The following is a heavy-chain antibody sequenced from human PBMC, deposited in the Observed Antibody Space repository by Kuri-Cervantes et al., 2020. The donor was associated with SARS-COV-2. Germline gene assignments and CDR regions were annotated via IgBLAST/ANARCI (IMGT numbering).Heavy chain of an antibody. D-gene: IGHD5-18*01. J-gene: IGHJ6*03. V-gene: IGHV3-23*01. CDR2: ISGSGGNT. CDR1: GFSFSNYA. Sequence: GESLKISCVASGFSFSNYAMNWVRQAPGKGLEWVSAISGSGGNTYYADSVKGRFTISRDNSSNTLYLQMNSLRAEDTAVYYCARGGYSYAYYHYYYLDLWGKGSTVTVSS. CDR3: ARGGYSYAYYHYYYLDL.